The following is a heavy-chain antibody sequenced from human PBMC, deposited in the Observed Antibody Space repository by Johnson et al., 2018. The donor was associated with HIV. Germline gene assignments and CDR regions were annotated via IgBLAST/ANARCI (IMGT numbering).Heavy chain of an antibody. J-gene: IGHJ3*02. CDR2: IGTAGDT. CDR3: ARVGTTVDAFEI. D-gene: IGHD4-17*01. Sequence: VQLVESGGGLVQPGGSLRLSCAASGFTFSSYDMHWVRQATGKGLEWVSAIGTAGDTYYPGSVKGRFTISRENAKNSLYLQMNSLRAGDTAVYYCARVGTTVDAFEIWGQGTVVTVSS. CDR1: GFTFSSYD. V-gene: IGHV3-13*01.